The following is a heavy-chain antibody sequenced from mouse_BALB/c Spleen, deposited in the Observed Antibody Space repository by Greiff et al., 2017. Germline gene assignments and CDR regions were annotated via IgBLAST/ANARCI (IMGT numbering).Heavy chain of an antibody. CDR3: ARHDGVWFAY. CDR2: ISSGGSYT. Sequence: EVKLVESGGDLVKPGGSLKLSCAASGFTFSSYGMSWVRQTPDKRLEWVATISSGGSYTYYPDSVKGRFTISRDNAKNTLYLQMSSLKSEDTAMYYCARHDGVWFAYWGQGTLVTVSA. CDR1: GFTFSSYG. V-gene: IGHV5-6*01. J-gene: IGHJ3*01. D-gene: IGHD2-3*01.